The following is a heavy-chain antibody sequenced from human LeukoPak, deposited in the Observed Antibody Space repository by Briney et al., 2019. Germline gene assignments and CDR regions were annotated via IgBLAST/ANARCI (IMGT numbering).Heavy chain of an antibody. D-gene: IGHD1-26*01. CDR3: AGQGISSGSYGS. J-gene: IGHJ4*02. CDR1: GGTFSSYA. Sequence: ASVKVSCKASGGTFSSYAISWVRQAPGQGLEWMGGIIPIFGTENYAQKFQGRVTITADESPSTAYMELSSLRSEDTAVYYCAGQGISSGSYGSWGQGTLVTVSS. CDR2: IIPIFGTE. V-gene: IGHV1-69*13.